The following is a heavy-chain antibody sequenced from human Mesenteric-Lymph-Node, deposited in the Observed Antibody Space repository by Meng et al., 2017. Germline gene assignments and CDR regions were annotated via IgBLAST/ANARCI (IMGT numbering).Heavy chain of an antibody. CDR2: IYYNGNT. J-gene: IGHJ4*02. CDR1: GGSISSGGYY. V-gene: IGHV4-31*01. Sequence: SETLSLTCIVSGGSISSGGYYWSWIRQQPGKGLEWLGYIYYNGNTFYNPSLKSQITISVDTFENKISLNLRSVTAADTAVYFCARTYHYDSSGYYFDNWGQGTLVTVSS. CDR3: ARTYHYDSSGYYFDN. D-gene: IGHD3-22*01.